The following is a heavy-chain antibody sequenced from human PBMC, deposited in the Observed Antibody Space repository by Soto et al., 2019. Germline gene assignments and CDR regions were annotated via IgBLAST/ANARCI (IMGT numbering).Heavy chain of an antibody. J-gene: IGHJ5*02. Sequence: GGSLRLSCAASGFTFSSYVMHWVRQAPGKGLEWVAVISYDGSKKYYADSVKGRFTISRDNSKNTLYLQMDSLRDEDTAVYYCARGYTSGYPSNWFDPWGQGTLVTVSS. D-gene: IGHD3-3*01. CDR2: ISYDGSKK. V-gene: IGHV3-30-3*01. CDR3: ARGYTSGYPSNWFDP. CDR1: GFTFSSYV.